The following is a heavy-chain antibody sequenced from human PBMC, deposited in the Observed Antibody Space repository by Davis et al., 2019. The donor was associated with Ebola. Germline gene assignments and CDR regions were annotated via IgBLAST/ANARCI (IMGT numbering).Heavy chain of an antibody. CDR3: ARDLTIFGVVIHDAFDI. D-gene: IGHD3-3*01. CDR1: GFTFSSYW. CDR2: INSDGSST. J-gene: IGHJ3*02. V-gene: IGHV3-74*01. Sequence: GESLKISCAASGFTFSSYWMHWVRQAPGKGLVWVSRINSDGSSTSYADSVKGRFTISRDNAKNSLYLQMNSLRAEDTAVYYCARDLTIFGVVIHDAFDIWGQGTMVTVSS.